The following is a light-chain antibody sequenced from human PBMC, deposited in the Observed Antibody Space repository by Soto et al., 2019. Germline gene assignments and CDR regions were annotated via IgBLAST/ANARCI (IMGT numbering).Light chain of an antibody. CDR1: QSISSW. CDR2: KES. J-gene: IGKJ1*01. CDR3: QQYNNYST. V-gene: IGKV1-5*03. Sequence: DIPMTQSPSTLSASVGDRVTITCRASQSISSWLAWYQQKPGKAPKLLIYKESSLESGVPSRFSSSGSGTEFTLTISSLQPDDFATYYCQQYNNYSTFGQGTKVEIK.